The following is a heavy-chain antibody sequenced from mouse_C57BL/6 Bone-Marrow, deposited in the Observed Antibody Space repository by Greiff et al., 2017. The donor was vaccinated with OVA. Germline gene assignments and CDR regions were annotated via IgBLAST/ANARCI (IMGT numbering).Heavy chain of an antibody. V-gene: IGHV1-63*01. J-gene: IGHJ4*01. D-gene: IGHD2-1*01. CDR3: ARWRGGNDYAMDD. Sequence: QVQLQQSGAELVRPGTSVKMSCKASGYTFTNYWIGWAKQRPGHGLEWIGAIYPGGGYTNYNEKFKGTATLTADKSSSTAYMQFSSLTSEDSAIYYCARWRGGNDYAMDDWGQGTSVTVSS. CDR1: GYTFTNYW. CDR2: IYPGGGYT.